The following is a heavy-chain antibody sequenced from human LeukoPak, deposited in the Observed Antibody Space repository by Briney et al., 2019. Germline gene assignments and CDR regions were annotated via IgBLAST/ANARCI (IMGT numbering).Heavy chain of an antibody. CDR1: GYSFTSYW. CDR2: IYPDDSDT. CDR3: ARLRDSWFDS. V-gene: IGHV5-51*01. J-gene: IGHJ5*01. Sequence: GESLKISCKGFGYSFTSYWIGWVRQMPGKGLEWMGIIYPDDSDTRYSPSFQGQVTISADKSISTAYLHWSSLKASDTAMYYCARLRDSWFDSWGQGTLVTVSS. D-gene: IGHD5-24*01.